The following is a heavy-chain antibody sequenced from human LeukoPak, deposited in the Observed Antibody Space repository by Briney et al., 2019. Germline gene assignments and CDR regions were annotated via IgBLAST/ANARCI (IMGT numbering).Heavy chain of an antibody. J-gene: IGHJ4*02. D-gene: IGHD5-18*01. CDR1: GYFIRSGFY. CDR2: FYHSGST. Sequence: PSETLSLTCTVSGYFIRSGFYWGWIRQPPGKGLEWIGSFYHSGSTYYNPSLESRVTISLDASKNQFSLKLSSVTAADTAVYYCARHGSSGYSYAGSGIDYWGQGTLVTVSS. V-gene: IGHV4-38-2*02. CDR3: ARHGSSGYSYAGSGIDY.